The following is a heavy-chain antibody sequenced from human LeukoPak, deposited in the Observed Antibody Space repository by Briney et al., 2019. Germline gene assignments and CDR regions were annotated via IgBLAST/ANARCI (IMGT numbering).Heavy chain of an antibody. D-gene: IGHD3-3*01. CDR2: IYYSGST. V-gene: IGHV4-31*03. CDR3: AGVGGITIFGVPYYFDY. J-gene: IGHJ4*02. Sequence: SETLSLTCTVSGGSISSGGYYWSWIRQHPGKGLEWIGYIYYSGSTYYNPSLKSRVTISVDTSKNQFSLKLSSVTAADTAVYYCAGVGGITIFGVPYYFDYWGQGTLVTVSS. CDR1: GGSISSGGYY.